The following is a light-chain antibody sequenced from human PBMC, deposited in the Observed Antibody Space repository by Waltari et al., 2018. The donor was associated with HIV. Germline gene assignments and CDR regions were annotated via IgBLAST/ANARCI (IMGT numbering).Light chain of an antibody. CDR3: ASYTSSNVV. J-gene: IGLJ3*02. Sequence: QSALTQPASVSGSPGQSITISCTGISCDIGGYNSVFWYQQHPGKAPKLMIYEVSDRPSGVSFRFSGSKSGNTASLTISGLQAEDEGDYYCASYTSSNVVFGGGTKLTVL. V-gene: IGLV2-14*01. CDR2: EVS. CDR1: SCDIGGYNS.